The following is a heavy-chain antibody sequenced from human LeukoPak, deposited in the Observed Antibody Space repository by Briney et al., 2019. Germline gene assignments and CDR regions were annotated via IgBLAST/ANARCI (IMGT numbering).Heavy chain of an antibody. Sequence: PSETLSLTCTVSGGSISSYYWSWIRQPPGKGLEWIGYIYYSGSTNYNPSLKSRVTISVDTSKNQFSLKLSSVTAADTAVYYCARSRGSSSYYFDYWGQGTLVTVSS. J-gene: IGHJ4*02. V-gene: IGHV4-59*01. CDR2: IYYSGST. CDR1: GGSISSYY. CDR3: ARSRGSSSYYFDY. D-gene: IGHD6-6*01.